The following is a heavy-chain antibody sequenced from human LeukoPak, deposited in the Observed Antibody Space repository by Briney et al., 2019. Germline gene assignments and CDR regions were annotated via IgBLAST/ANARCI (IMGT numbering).Heavy chain of an antibody. CDR3: ASSNLEVAYYYYYMDV. D-gene: IGHD5-12*01. CDR1: GYTFTSYY. Sequence: VASVKVSCKASGYTFTSYYMHWVRQAPGQGLEWMGIINPSGGSTSYAQKFQGRVTMTRDTSTSTVYMELSSLRSEDTAVYYCASSNLEVAYYYYYMDVWGKGTTVTVSS. V-gene: IGHV1-46*01. J-gene: IGHJ6*03. CDR2: INPSGGST.